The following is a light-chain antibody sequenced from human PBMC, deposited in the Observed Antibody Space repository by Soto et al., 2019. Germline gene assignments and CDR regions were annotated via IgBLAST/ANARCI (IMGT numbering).Light chain of an antibody. CDR3: QQYGNSPLT. Sequence: EIVLTQSPGTLSLSPGERATLSCRASQSGSGSYLAWYQQKPGQAPRLLISGASRRATSVPDRFSGSGSGTDFTLTISSLEPEDFAVYYCQQYGNSPLTFGGGTKVDIK. J-gene: IGKJ4*01. CDR1: QSGSGSY. V-gene: IGKV3-20*01. CDR2: GAS.